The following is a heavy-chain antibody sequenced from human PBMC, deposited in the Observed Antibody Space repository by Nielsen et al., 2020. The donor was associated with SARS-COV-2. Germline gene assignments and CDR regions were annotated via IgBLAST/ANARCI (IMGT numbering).Heavy chain of an antibody. CDR2: IYHGGST. CDR1: GDSISSQTW. CDR3: ARMIGYSTSSDS. D-gene: IGHD2/OR15-2a*01. J-gene: IGHJ5*01. V-gene: IGHV4-4*02. Sequence: SETLSLTCGVFGDSISSQTWWSWVRQPPGQGLEWFGQIYHGGSTNYNPSLRSRVAISVDKSNNQFSLKVTSVTAADTAVYYCARMIGYSTSSDSWGQGTLVTVSS.